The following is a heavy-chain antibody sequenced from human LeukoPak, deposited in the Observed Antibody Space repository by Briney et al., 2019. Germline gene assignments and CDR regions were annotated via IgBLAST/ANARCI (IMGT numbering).Heavy chain of an antibody. V-gene: IGHV1-18*01. Sequence: ASVKVSCKASGYTFTSYGISWVRQAPGQGLERMGWISAYNGNTNYAQKLQGRVTMTTDTSTSTAYMELRSLRSDDTAVYYCARDYAYYDILTGSQYYYYYYGMDVWGQGTTITVSS. CDR1: GYTFTSYG. CDR3: ARDYAYYDILTGSQYYYYYYGMDV. CDR2: ISAYNGNT. D-gene: IGHD3-9*01. J-gene: IGHJ6*02.